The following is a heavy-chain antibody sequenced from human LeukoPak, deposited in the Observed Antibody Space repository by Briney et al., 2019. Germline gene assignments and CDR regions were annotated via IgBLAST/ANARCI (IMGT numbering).Heavy chain of an antibody. D-gene: IGHD3-22*01. V-gene: IGHV4-61*02. CDR2: IYTSGST. Sequence: SGTLSLTCTVSGGSISSGSYYWSWIRQPAGKGLEWIGRIYTSGSTNYNPSLKSRVTISVDTSKNQFSLKLSSVTAADTAVYYCARYYYDSSGYSWDDAFDIWGQGTMVTVSS. J-gene: IGHJ3*02. CDR1: GGSISSGSYY. CDR3: ARYYYDSSGYSWDDAFDI.